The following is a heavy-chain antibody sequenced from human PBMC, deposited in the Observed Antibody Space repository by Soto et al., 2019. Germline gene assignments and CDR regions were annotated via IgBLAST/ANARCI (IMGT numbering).Heavy chain of an antibody. V-gene: IGHV3-21*01. CDR3: ARVGTPNYGGYLDY. CDR1: GFTFSSYW. J-gene: IGHJ4*02. Sequence: GGSLRLSCAASGFTFSSYWMHWVRQAPGKGLVWVPRINSSRSNRNYADSVKGRFTISRDNAKNSLYLQMNSLRAEDTAVYYCARVGTPNYGGYLDYWGQGTLVTVSS. D-gene: IGHD4-17*01. CDR2: INSSRSNR.